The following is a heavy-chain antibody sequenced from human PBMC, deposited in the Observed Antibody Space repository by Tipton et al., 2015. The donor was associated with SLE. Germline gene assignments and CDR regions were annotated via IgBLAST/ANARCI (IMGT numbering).Heavy chain of an antibody. CDR2: INPSGGST. D-gene: IGHD5-18*01. J-gene: IGHJ4*02. CDR3: ARRGVDTAMAYYFDY. V-gene: IGHV1-46*01. CDR1: GYTFTSYY. Sequence: QVQLVQSGAEVKKPGASVKVSCKASGYTFTSYYMHWVRQAPGQGLEWMGIINPSGGSTSYAQKFQGRVTMARDTSTSTVYMELSSVTAADTAVYYCARRGVDTAMAYYFDYWGQGTLVTVSS.